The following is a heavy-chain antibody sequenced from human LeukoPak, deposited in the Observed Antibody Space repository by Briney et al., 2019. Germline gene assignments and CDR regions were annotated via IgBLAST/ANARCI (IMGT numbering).Heavy chain of an antibody. CDR1: GGSISSSSYY. V-gene: IGHV4-39*01. J-gene: IGHJ4*02. D-gene: IGHD3-3*01. CDR3: ARRDYDFWSGHVPFDY. Sequence: SETLSLTCTVSGGSISSSSYYWGWIRQPPGKGLEWIGSIYYSGSTYYNPSLKSRVTISVDTSKNQFSLKLSSVTAADTAVCYCARRDYDFWSGHVPFDYWGQGTLVTVSS. CDR2: IYYSGST.